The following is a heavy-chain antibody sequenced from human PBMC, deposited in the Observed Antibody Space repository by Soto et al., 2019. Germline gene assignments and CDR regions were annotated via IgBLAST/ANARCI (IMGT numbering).Heavy chain of an antibody. Sequence: QITLKGSGPTLVKPTQTLTLTCTLSGISLSTSGVGLGWIRQTPGKALEWLALVYWNDDKHYSPSLKSRLTNTKDTSKNPAILTMTNMDPVDTATYYCARGLATLPVFAFDIWGQGTVVTVSS. V-gene: IGHV2-5*01. CDR3: ARGLATLPVFAFDI. J-gene: IGHJ3*02. CDR2: VYWNDDK. CDR1: GISLSTSGVG.